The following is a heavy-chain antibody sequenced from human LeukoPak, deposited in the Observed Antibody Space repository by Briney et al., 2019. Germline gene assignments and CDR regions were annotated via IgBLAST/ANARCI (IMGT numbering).Heavy chain of an antibody. CDR1: GGTFSSYA. D-gene: IGHD5-24*01. J-gene: IGHJ6*02. Sequence: GSSVKVSCKASGGTFSSYAISWVRQAPGQGLEWMGRIIPILGIANYAQKFQGRVTITADKSTSTAYMELSSLRSEDTAVYYCASMATPSHYGMDVWGQGTTVTVSS. V-gene: IGHV1-69*04. CDR3: ASMATPSHYGMDV. CDR2: IIPILGIA.